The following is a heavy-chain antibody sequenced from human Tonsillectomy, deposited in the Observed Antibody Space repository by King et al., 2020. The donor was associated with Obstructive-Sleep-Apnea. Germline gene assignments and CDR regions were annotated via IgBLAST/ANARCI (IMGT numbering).Heavy chain of an antibody. V-gene: IGHV4-39*07. D-gene: IGHD3-22*01. CDR1: GGSISDSSYY. J-gene: IGHJ1*01. Sequence: QLQESGTGLVKPSENLSRTCTVSGGSISDSSYYWGWIRQPHGKGLEWIGRIYYSGSTYYNPAFKSRLTMLVDTSKNQFSLRLSSVTAAYTAVYYCASDEEYYDLSPFFQHWGQDTLATVSS. CDR3: ASDEEYYDLSPFFQH. CDR2: IYYSGST.